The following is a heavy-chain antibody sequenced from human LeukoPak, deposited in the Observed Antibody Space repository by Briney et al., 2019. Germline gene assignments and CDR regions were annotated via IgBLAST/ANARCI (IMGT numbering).Heavy chain of an antibody. D-gene: IGHD4/OR15-4a*01. J-gene: IGHJ4*02. Sequence: PSETLSPTCAANGGPSRGSYWGWIRQPPGKGLEWIGEINHSGSTNYNPSLKSRVTISVDTSKNQFSLKLSSVTAADTAVYYCARSYGGPIDYWGQGTLVTVSS. CDR1: GGPSRGSY. CDR2: INHSGST. V-gene: IGHV4-34*01. CDR3: ARSYGGPIDY.